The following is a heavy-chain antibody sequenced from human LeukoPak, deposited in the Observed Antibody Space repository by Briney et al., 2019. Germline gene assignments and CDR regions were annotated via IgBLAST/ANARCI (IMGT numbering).Heavy chain of an antibody. Sequence: GESLKISCKGSGYSFTSYWVGWVRQLPGKGLEWMGIIYPGDSDTRYSPSFQGQVTISADKSISTAYLQWSSLKASDTAMYYCARHRGIPNAWFDPWGQGTLVTVSS. V-gene: IGHV5-51*01. CDR3: ARHRGIPNAWFDP. CDR1: GYSFTSYW. D-gene: IGHD3-16*01. CDR2: IYPGDSDT. J-gene: IGHJ5*02.